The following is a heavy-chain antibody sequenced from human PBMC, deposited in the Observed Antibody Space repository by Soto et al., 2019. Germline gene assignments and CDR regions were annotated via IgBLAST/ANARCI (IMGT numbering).Heavy chain of an antibody. Sequence: PSETLSLTCTVSGGSISSSSYYWGWIRQPPGKGLEWIGSIYYSGSTYYNPSLKSRVTISVDTSKNQFSLKLSSVTAADTAVYYCARPSRDGYSGYDPPYFDYWGQGTLVTVSS. J-gene: IGHJ4*02. D-gene: IGHD5-12*01. CDR2: IYYSGST. CDR1: GGSISSSSYY. CDR3: ARPSRDGYSGYDPPYFDY. V-gene: IGHV4-39*01.